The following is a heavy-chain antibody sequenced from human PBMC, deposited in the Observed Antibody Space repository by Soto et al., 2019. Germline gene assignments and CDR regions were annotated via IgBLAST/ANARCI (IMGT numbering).Heavy chain of an antibody. CDR2: IYNSGTT. V-gene: IGHV4-61*01. J-gene: IGHJ4*02. Sequence: SETLSLTCSVSGVSVTRRSYYWNWIRQSPGRGLEYIGFIYNSGTTNYNPSLKSRVTISVDTSKNQFSLKLSSVTAADTAVYYCAKRNSGWYNFDYWGQGALVTVSS. CDR1: GVSVTRRSYY. D-gene: IGHD6-19*01. CDR3: AKRNSGWYNFDY.